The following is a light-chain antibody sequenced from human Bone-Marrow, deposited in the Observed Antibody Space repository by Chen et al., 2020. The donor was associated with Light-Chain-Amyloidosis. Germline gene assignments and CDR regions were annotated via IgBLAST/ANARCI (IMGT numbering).Light chain of an antibody. J-gene: IGLJ3*02. V-gene: IGLV3-21*02. CDR1: NIGSTS. CDR3: QVWDRSSDRPV. CDR2: DDS. Sequence: SYVLTQPYSVSVAPGQTATIACGGNNIGSTSVPWYLQTPGQAPRLVVYDDSDRPSGIPERLSGSNSGNTATLTISRVEAGDEADYYCQVWDRSSDRPVFGGGTKLTVL.